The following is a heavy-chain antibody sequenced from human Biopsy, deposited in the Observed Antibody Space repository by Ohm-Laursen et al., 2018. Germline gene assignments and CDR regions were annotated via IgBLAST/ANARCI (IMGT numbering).Heavy chain of an antibody. CDR2: IYDRGSTA. V-gene: IGHV4-61*01. D-gene: IGHD6-19*01. CDR1: GDSVSSGSFY. CDR3: ARGMRSSGWPYFDS. Sequence: GTLSLTCTVSGDSVSSGSFYWTWIRQPPGQGLEYIGYIYDRGSTANYNPSLESRVTMSVDMPKNQFSLKLSSVTAANTAIYYCARGMRSSGWPYFDSWGQGTLVTVSS. J-gene: IGHJ4*02.